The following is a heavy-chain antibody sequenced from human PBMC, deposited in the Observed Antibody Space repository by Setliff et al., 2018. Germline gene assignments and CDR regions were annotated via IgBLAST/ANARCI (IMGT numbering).Heavy chain of an antibody. D-gene: IGHD6-19*01. CDR3: ATLTVAGAGTFDL. J-gene: IGHJ4*02. CDR1: GFTISSGYY. CDR2: FYYYTGKT. V-gene: IGHV4-38-2*01. Sequence: ASETLSLTCDVSGFTISSGYYWGWVRQPPGMGLEWIGSFYYYTGKTYYNPSLKGRVGILADVSKNQLSLRLTSVVAADTAVYYCATLTVAGAGTFDLWGQGTLVTVSS.